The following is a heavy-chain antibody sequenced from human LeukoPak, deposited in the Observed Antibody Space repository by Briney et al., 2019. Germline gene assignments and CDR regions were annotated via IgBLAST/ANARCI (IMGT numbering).Heavy chain of an antibody. CDR1: GGSISSYY. Sequence: NTSETLSLTCTVSGGSISSYYWSWIRQPPGKGLEWIGYIYYSGSTNYNPSLKSRGTISVDTSKNQFSLKLSSVTAADTAVYYCARDSRDYYGSGFFDYWGQGTLVTVSS. V-gene: IGHV4-59*01. CDR3: ARDSRDYYGSGFFDY. D-gene: IGHD3-10*01. CDR2: IYYSGST. J-gene: IGHJ4*02.